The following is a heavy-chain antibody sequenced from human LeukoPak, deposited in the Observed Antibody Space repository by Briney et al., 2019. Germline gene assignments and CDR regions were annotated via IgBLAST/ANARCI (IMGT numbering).Heavy chain of an antibody. D-gene: IGHD2-15*01. CDR2: ISSSSSTI. CDR1: GFTFRSYS. V-gene: IGHV3-48*01. Sequence: PGGSLRLSXAASGFTFRSYSMNWVRQAPGKGLEWVSYISSSSSTIYYADSVKGRFTISRDNAKNSLYLQMNSLRAEDTAVYYCARDSHCSGGSCYFVGTFDYWGQGTLVTVSS. J-gene: IGHJ4*02. CDR3: ARDSHCSGGSCYFVGTFDY.